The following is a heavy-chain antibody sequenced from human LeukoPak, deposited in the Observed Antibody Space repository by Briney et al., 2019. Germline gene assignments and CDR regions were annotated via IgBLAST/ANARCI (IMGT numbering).Heavy chain of an antibody. CDR1: GFSLSTSGMR. D-gene: IGHD6-13*01. CDR2: IDWDEDK. J-gene: IGHJ4*02. Sequence: ESGPALVKPTQTLTLTCTFSGFSLSTSGMRVSWIRQPPGKALEWLARIDWDEDKFYSTSLKTRLTISKDTSKNQVVLTMTNMDPVDTATYYCARMEQQLSFDYWGQGTLVTVSS. CDR3: ARMEQQLSFDY. V-gene: IGHV2-70*04.